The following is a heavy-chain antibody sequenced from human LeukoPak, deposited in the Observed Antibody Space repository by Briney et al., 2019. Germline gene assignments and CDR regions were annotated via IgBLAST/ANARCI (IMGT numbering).Heavy chain of an antibody. V-gene: IGHV3-30-3*01. CDR2: ISYDGSNK. CDR1: GFTFSSYA. CDR3: ARVLGLADDY. Sequence: GGSLRLSCAASGFTFSSYAMHWVRQAPGKGLEWVAVISYDGSNKYYADSVKGRFTISRDNSKNTLYLQMNSLRAEDTAVYYCARVLGLADDYWGQGTLVTVSS. D-gene: IGHD3/OR15-3a*01. J-gene: IGHJ4*02.